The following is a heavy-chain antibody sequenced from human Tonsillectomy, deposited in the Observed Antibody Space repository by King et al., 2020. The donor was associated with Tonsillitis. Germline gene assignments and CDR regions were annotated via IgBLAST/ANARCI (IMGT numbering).Heavy chain of an antibody. Sequence: VQLVESGGGVVQPGRSLRLSCAASGFTFSSFAMFWVRQAPGKGLEWVTDISFDGTYKYYADSVKGRFTISRDNSKNTLYLQMNSLRAEDTAVYYCARRDGALDFYYYAMDVWGQGTTVTVSS. J-gene: IGHJ6*02. CDR3: ARRDGALDFYYYAMDV. CDR1: GFTFSSFA. D-gene: IGHD4-17*01. V-gene: IGHV3-30-3*01. CDR2: ISFDGTYK.